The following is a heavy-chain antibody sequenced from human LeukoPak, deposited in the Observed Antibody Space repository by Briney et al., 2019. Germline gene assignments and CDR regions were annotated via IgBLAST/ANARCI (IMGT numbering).Heavy chain of an antibody. V-gene: IGHV2-70*01. Sequence: SGPTLVNPTQTLTLPCTFFGFSLSTSSMDVTWIRRPPGKALEWLAQFDWDDDIYYSTSLKTRLTISKDISKNQVVLTMTNMVPVDTATYYCARFTPYCTNGVCYTFDYWGQGTLVTVSS. CDR2: FDWDDDI. D-gene: IGHD2-8*01. J-gene: IGHJ4*02. CDR1: GFSLSTSSMD. CDR3: ARFTPYCTNGVCYTFDY.